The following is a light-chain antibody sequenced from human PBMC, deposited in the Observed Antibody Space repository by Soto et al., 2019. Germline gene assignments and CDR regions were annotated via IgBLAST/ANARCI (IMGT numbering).Light chain of an antibody. CDR2: GAS. Sequence: EIVVTLSVATVSVPTVERATLSCRASQCVSSNLAWYQQKPGQAHRLLIYGASTRATGIPARFSGSGSGTEFTLTISSLQSEDFAVYYCQQYNNWPRTFGQGTKVDI. V-gene: IGKV3-15*01. CDR1: QCVSSN. J-gene: IGKJ1*01. CDR3: QQYNNWPRT.